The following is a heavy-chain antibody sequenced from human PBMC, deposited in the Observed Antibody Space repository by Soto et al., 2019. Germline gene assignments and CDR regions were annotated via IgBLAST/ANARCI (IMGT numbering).Heavy chain of an antibody. CDR1: GFNVSSNG. J-gene: IGHJ4*02. Sequence: GGSLSLSCAASGFNVSSNGMCWVRQAPGEGLEWVAIISYDGSHKYYGDSVKGRFTISRDSARNTLFLQMNSLRPENTAVYYCVSAPPARALFRFDYWGQGTLVTVSS. CDR2: ISYDGSHK. CDR3: VSAPPARALFRFDY. V-gene: IGHV3-30*03.